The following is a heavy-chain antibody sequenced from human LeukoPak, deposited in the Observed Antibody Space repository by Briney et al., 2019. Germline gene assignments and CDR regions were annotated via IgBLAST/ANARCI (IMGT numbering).Heavy chain of an antibody. D-gene: IGHD2-2*01. CDR3: AREFRTYCSSTSCYGLDP. CDR1: GFTFSSYE. J-gene: IGHJ5*02. V-gene: IGHV3-48*03. CDR2: ISSSGSTI. Sequence: PGGSQRLSCAASGFTFSSYEMNWVRQAPGKGLEWVSYISSSGSTIYYADSVKGRFTISRDNAKNSLYLQMNSLRAEDTAVYYCAREFRTYCSSTSCYGLDPWGQGTLVTVSS.